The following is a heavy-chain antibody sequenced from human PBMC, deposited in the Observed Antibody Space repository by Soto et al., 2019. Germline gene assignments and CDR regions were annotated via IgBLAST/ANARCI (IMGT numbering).Heavy chain of an antibody. V-gene: IGHV3-9*01. CDR3: AKEVGRSTSYYYGLDV. J-gene: IGHJ6*02. Sequence: EVQLVESGGGLVQPGRSLRLSCAASGFTFDDYAMYWVRQAPGKGLEWVSGIGWNSGTIGYGDSVKGRFTISRDNAKTSLYLIMNSLRAEDTALYFCAKEVGRSTSYYYGLDVWGQGTTVTVSS. CDR1: GFTFDDYA. CDR2: IGWNSGTI. D-gene: IGHD2-2*01.